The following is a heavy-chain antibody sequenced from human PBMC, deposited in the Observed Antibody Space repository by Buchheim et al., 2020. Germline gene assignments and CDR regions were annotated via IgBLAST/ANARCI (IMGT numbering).Heavy chain of an antibody. V-gene: IGHV3-23*01. CDR3: TKDLCPSGICAGPQDH. CDR1: GFTFDNYA. D-gene: IGHD5-12*01. J-gene: IGHJ4*02. CDR2: ISFNGGDT. Sequence: EVQLLESGGGLVQPGGSLRLSCAVSGFTFDNYAMNWVRQAPGQGLEWVSRISFNGGDTFYAGSVKGRFTISRDLSANTLYLQMNRLRADDTAVYLCTKDLCPSGICAGPQDHWGQGTL.